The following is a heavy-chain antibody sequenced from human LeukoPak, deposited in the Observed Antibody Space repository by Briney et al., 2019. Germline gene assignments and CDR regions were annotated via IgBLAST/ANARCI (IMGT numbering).Heavy chain of an antibody. CDR2: INANHGGT. CDR1: GYTFTGYY. D-gene: IGHD3-22*01. V-gene: IGHV1-2*02. J-gene: IGHJ4*02. CDR3: ARHRDFDSTGYYYPLFDY. Sequence: ASVKVSCKASGYTFTGYYLHWVRQAPGQGLEWMGWINANHGGTNYAQQFQGRVTVTRDTSISTAYMELSRLRSDDAAVYYCARHRDFDSTGYYYPLFDYWGQGTLVTVSS.